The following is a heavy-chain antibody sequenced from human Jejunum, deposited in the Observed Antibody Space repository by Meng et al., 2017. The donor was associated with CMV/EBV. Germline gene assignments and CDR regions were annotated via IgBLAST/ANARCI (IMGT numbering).Heavy chain of an antibody. V-gene: IGHV4-59*01. J-gene: IGHJ6*02. D-gene: IGHD3-10*01. CDR2: ISSSGTT. CDR3: ARGRVYYYGWNPPYAMDV. Sequence: IGSFSWTWIQQTPEKGLEWIGYISSSGTTNYNPSLKSRLTMSVDASQNQFSLNLRSVTTADTAVYHCARGRVYYYGWNPPYAMDVWGRGTTVTVSS. CDR1: IGSFS.